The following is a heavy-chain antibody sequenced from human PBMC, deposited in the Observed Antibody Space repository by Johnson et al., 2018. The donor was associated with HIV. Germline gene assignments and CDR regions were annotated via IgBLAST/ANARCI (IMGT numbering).Heavy chain of an antibody. CDR2: ISYDGSNK. J-gene: IGHJ3*02. CDR3: ARVLWFGELFSRAFDI. D-gene: IGHD3-10*01. CDR1: GFTFSSYG. Sequence: QLQLVESGGGVVQPGRSLRLSCAASGFTFSSYGMHWVRQAPGKGLEWVAVISYDGSNKYYADSVKGRFTISRDNSKNTLYLQMNSLRAEDTAVYYCARVLWFGELFSRAFDIWGQGTMVTVSS. V-gene: IGHV3-30*03.